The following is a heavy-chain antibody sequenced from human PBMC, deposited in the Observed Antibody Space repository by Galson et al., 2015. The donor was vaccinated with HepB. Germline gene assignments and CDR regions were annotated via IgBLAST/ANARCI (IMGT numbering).Heavy chain of an antibody. J-gene: IGHJ6*02. CDR2: LSNTGNI. Sequence: SETLSLTCTVSGGSITTYYWNWIRQPAGKGLEWIGRLSNTGNINYNPSLKSRVTMSADTSKNQFSLKLSSVTPADTAVYYCARGGYCDNTRCFNYYPMDVWGQGTTVTVSS. D-gene: IGHD2-2*01. V-gene: IGHV4-4*07. CDR3: ARGGYCDNTRCFNYYPMDV. CDR1: GGSITTYY.